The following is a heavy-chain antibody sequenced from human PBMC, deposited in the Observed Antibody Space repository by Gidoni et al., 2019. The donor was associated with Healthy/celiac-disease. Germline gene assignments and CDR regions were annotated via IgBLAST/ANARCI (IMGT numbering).Heavy chain of an antibody. CDR2: IYYSGST. J-gene: IGHJ2*01. CDR3: ARHRVTIFGVGDWYFDL. D-gene: IGHD3-3*01. CDR1: GGSISSYY. V-gene: IGHV4-59*08. Sequence: QVQLQESGPGLVKPSETLSLTCTVSGGSISSYYWSWIRQPPGKGLEWIGYIYYSGSTNYNPSLKSRVTISVDTSKNQFSLKLSSVTAADTAVYYCARHRVTIFGVGDWYFDLWGRGTLVTVSS.